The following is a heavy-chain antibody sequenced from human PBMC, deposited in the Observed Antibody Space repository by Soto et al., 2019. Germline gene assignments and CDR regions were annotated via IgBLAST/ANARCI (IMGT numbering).Heavy chain of an antibody. V-gene: IGHV1-18*01. CDR1: GYTFTSYG. CDR3: ARDAGQVVPAALLDP. CDR2: ISAYNGNT. J-gene: IGHJ5*02. D-gene: IGHD2-2*02. Sequence: GASVKVSCKASGYTFTSYGISWVRQAPGQGLEWMGWISAYNGNTNYAQKLQGRVTMTTDTSTSTAYMELRSLRSDDTAVYYCARDAGQVVPAALLDPWGQGTLVTVSS.